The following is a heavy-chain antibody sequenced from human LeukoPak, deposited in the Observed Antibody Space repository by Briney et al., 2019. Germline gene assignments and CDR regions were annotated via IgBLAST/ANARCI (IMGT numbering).Heavy chain of an antibody. J-gene: IGHJ5*02. CDR3: ARDNSVGDYAWWFDP. V-gene: IGHV1-18*04. Sequence: ASVKVSCKASGYTFTSYYMHWVRQAPGQGLEWMGWISAYNGNTNYAQKLQGRVTMTTDTSTSTDYMELSSLRSDDTAVYFCARDNSVGDYAWWFDPWGQGTLVTVSS. CDR2: ISAYNGNT. CDR1: GYTFTSYY. D-gene: IGHD1-26*01.